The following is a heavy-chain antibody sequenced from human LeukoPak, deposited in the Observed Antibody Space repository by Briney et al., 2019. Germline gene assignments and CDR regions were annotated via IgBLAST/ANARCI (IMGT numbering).Heavy chain of an antibody. Sequence: GSLRLSCAASGFTFDDYDLNWVRQAPGKGLEWVSGINWNGRSTGYADSVKGRFTISRDNAKNSLYLQMNSLRAEEDTAFYYCARATPRAPGHFDYWGQGILVTVSS. CDR3: ARATPRAPGHFDY. CDR2: INWNGRST. CDR1: GFTFDDYD. J-gene: IGHJ4*02. V-gene: IGHV3-20*04. D-gene: IGHD1-1*01.